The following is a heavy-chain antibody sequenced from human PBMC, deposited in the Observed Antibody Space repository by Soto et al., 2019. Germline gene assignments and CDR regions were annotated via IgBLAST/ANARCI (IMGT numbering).Heavy chain of an antibody. V-gene: IGHV1-69*01. D-gene: IGHD2-2*02. CDR1: GGTFSSYA. CDR2: IIPIFGTT. CDR3: ARFTAAIRWFDP. J-gene: IGHJ5*02. Sequence: QVQLVQSGAEVKKPGSSVKVSCKASGGTFSSYAISWVRQAPGQGLEWMGGIIPIFGTTNYAQKFQGRVTITADESTSTAYMELSSMRSEDTAVYYCARFTAAIRWFDPWGQGTLVTVSS.